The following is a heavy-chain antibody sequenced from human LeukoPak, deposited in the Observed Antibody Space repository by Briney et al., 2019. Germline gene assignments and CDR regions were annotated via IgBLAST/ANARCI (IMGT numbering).Heavy chain of an antibody. CDR1: GGSFSGYY. CDR3: ARARYYDFWSDYYTALDY. J-gene: IGHJ4*02. CDR2: INHSGST. D-gene: IGHD3-3*01. V-gene: IGHV4-34*01. Sequence: SETLSLTCAVYGGSFSGYYWSWIRQPPGKGLEWIGEINHSGSTNYNPSLKSRVTISVDTSKNQFSLKLSSVTAADTAVYYCARARYYDFWSDYYTALDYWGQGTLVTVSS.